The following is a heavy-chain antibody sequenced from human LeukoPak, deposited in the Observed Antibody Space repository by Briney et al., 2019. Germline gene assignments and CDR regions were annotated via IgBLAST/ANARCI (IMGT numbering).Heavy chain of an antibody. V-gene: IGHV3-15*01. J-gene: IGHJ5*02. Sequence: GGSLRLSCVASGFIFTHGWTSWVRQAPGKGLGWVGRIKSKTDGGTADYAAPVKGRFTISRDESINTLYLQMNSLKTEDTGVYYCTTVQTGRFDPWGQGTLVTVSS. CDR2: IKSKTDGGTA. CDR3: TTVQTGRFDP. D-gene: IGHD1-14*01. CDR1: GFIFTHGW.